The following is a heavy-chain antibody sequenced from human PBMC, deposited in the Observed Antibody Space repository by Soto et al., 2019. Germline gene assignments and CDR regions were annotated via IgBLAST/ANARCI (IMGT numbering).Heavy chain of an antibody. D-gene: IGHD2-2*01. V-gene: IGHV1-69*06. CDR3: ASLKTSTISRNYYYYGMDV. Sequence: QVQLVQSGAEVKKPGSSVKVSCKASGGTFSSYAISWVRQAPGQGLEWMGGIIPIFGTANYAQKFQGRVTITADKSTSTAYMELSSLRSEDTAVYYCASLKTSTISRNYYYYGMDVWGQGTTVTVSS. CDR1: GGTFSSYA. J-gene: IGHJ6*02. CDR2: IIPIFGTA.